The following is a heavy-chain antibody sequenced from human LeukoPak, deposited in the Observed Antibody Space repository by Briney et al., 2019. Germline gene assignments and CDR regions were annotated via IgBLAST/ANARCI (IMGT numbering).Heavy chain of an antibody. CDR1: GGSINSGGYY. J-gene: IGHJ3*02. V-gene: IGHV4-30-2*01. D-gene: IGHD1-26*01. Sequence: SQTLCLTCTVSGGSINSGGYYWSWIRQPPVKGVEWIGHIYDSGSTYYNPSLKSRVTISVDRSKKQFSLKLCSLTAADTALYYCARHDLLSPPYSGTSHAFDIWGQGTMVIVSS. CDR2: IYDSGST. CDR3: ARHDLLSPPYSGTSHAFDI.